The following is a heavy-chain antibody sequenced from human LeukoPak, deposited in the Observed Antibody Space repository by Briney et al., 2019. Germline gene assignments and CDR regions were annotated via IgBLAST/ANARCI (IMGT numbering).Heavy chain of an antibody. CDR2: IFGSGGSP. Sequence: GGSLRLSCEASGFTFASHAMYWVRQALGKGLEWVAGIFGSGGSPHYADSVKGRFTISRDNSRNTVYLQINSLRADDTAVYYCGKTTVGYSSGQKPAWPVDYWGQGTLVTVSS. V-gene: IGHV3-23*01. J-gene: IGHJ4*02. D-gene: IGHD5-18*01. CDR3: GKTTVGYSSGQKPAWPVDY. CDR1: GFTFASHA.